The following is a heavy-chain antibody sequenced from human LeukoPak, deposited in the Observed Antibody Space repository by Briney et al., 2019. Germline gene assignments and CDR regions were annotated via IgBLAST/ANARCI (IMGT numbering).Heavy chain of an antibody. Sequence: PSETLSLTCTVSGGSISSYYWSWIRQHPGKGLEWIGYIYYSGSTYYNPSLKSRVTISVDTSKNQFSLKLSSVTAADTAVYYCARDREVRGVILGYFDYWGQGTLVTVSS. D-gene: IGHD3-10*01. CDR2: IYYSGST. CDR1: GGSISSYY. V-gene: IGHV4-59*06. J-gene: IGHJ4*02. CDR3: ARDREVRGVILGYFDY.